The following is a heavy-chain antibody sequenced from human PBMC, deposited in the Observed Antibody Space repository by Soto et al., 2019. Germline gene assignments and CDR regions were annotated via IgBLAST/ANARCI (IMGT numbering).Heavy chain of an antibody. CDR1: GFTFSDHY. CDR3: ATGTVGAMDY. Sequence: EVQLVESGGGLVKPGGSLRLSCAASGFTFSDHYMEWVRQAPGKGLEWVGRTRNKVDSYTTEYAASVRGRFTISRDDSKTSLYLQMNSLKTEDTALYYCATGTVGAMDYWGQGTLVTVSS. D-gene: IGHD1-26*01. V-gene: IGHV3-72*01. J-gene: IGHJ4*02. CDR2: TRNKVDSYTT.